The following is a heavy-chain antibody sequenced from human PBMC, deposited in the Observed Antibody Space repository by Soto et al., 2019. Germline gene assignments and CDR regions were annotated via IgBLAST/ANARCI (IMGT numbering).Heavy chain of an antibody. D-gene: IGHD3-10*01. CDR1: GCSISSGGYY. V-gene: IGHV4-31*03. CDR3: ARMASLGGTWYFDS. J-gene: IGHJ4*02. Sequence: SETLSLTCTVSGCSISSGGYYWSWIRQHPGKGLEWIGYIYYSGSTYYNPSLKSRVTISVDTSKNQFSLKLSSVTAADTAVYYCARMASLGGTWYFDSWGQGTLVTVS. CDR2: IYYSGST.